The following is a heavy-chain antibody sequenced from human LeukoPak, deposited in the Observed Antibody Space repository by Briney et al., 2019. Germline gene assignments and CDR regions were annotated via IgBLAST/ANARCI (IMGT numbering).Heavy chain of an antibody. Sequence: GGSLRLSCVASGFTFNSYAMHWLRQAPGKGLEYVSGISNNGGSTYYADSVKGRFTISRDNSKNTLYLQMNSMRAEDTAVYYCARVQSLDTAMVPYYYYYMDVWGKGTTVTVSS. J-gene: IGHJ6*03. CDR3: ARVQSLDTAMVPYYYYYMDV. V-gene: IGHV3-64*02. CDR2: ISNNGGST. D-gene: IGHD5-18*01. CDR1: GFTFNSYA.